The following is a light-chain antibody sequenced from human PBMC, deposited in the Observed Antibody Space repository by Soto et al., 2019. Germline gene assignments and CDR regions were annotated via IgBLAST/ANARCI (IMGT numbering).Light chain of an antibody. CDR3: QQYSNWPT. CDR2: GAS. Sequence: IILTQAPATFSCSTGEIASLSCKARQRVHNFLAWYQQRPGQAPRLLISGASTRATGIAARLSGSGSGTEFTITINRLQSEDSALYYCQQYSNWPTFGQGTRLEIK. CDR1: QRVHNF. V-gene: IGKV3-15*01. J-gene: IGKJ5*01.